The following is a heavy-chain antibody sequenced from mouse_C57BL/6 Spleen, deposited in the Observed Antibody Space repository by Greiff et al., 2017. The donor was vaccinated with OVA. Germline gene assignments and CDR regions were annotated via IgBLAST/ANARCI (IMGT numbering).Heavy chain of an antibody. CDR1: GFNIKDDY. CDR2: IDPENGDT. J-gene: IGHJ3*01. Sequence: EVQLQESGAELVRPGASVKLSCTASGFNIKDDYMHWVKQRPEQGLEWIGWIDPENGDTEYASKFQGKATITADTSSNTAYLQLSSLTSEDTAVYYCIFYDYDAAYWGQGTLVTVSA. CDR3: IFYDYDAAY. V-gene: IGHV14-4*01. D-gene: IGHD2-4*01.